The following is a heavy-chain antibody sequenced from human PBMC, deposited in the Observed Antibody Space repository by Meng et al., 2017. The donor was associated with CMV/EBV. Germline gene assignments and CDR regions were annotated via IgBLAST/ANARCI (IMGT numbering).Heavy chain of an antibody. Sequence: SETLSLTCTVSGGSISSSSYYWGWIRQLPGKGLEWIGSIYYSGSTYYNPSLKSRVTISVDTSKNQFSLKLSSVTAADTAVYYCAATQPGYRHYYYGMDVWGQGTTVTVSS. CDR2: IYYSGST. D-gene: IGHD5-12*01. V-gene: IGHV4-39*07. CDR3: AATQPGYRHYYYGMDV. CDR1: GGSISSSSYY. J-gene: IGHJ6*02.